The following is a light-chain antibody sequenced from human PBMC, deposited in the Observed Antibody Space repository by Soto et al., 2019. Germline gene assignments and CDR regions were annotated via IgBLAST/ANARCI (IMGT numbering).Light chain of an antibody. Sequence: DIVMTQSPDSLAVSLGERATINCKSSQSVLYSSNNKNYLTWYQQKPGQPPKLLIYWASTRESGVPDRFSGSGSVTDFTLTISCLQAEYVAVYSCQQYYCTPSWWTFGQGAKLEIK. CDR1: QSVLYSSNNKNY. J-gene: IGKJ1*01. CDR2: WAS. V-gene: IGKV4-1*01. CDR3: QQYYCTPSWWT.